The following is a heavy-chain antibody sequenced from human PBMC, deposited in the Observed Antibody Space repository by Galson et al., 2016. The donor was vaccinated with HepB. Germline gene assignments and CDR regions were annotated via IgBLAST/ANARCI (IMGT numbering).Heavy chain of an antibody. D-gene: IGHD2-15*01. Sequence: SVKVSCKASGYTLSNYGISWVRQAPGQGLEWVGWISAYNGDGNHGPEVQGRVSMSTDSSTSTAYMELRSLRSDDTAVYYCARHRYCSGGSCPYYYGMDVWGQGTTVTVSS. CDR2: ISAYNGDG. V-gene: IGHV1-18*01. CDR3: ARHRYCSGGSCPYYYGMDV. CDR1: GYTLSNYG. J-gene: IGHJ6*02.